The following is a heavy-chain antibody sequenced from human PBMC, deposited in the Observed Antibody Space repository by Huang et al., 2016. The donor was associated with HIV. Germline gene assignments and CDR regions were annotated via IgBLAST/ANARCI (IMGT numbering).Heavy chain of an antibody. Sequence: QVQLQESGPGLVKPSGTLSLTCSVSGDSISSQSWGWIRQPPGKGLGWIGTIYYSGTPSSNPSLKSRVTMSVDTSKNQFSLKLNSVTAADTAVYYCARYDVLTGANYYMDVWGRGSTVIVSS. CDR2: IYYSGTP. CDR3: ARYDVLTGANYYMDV. D-gene: IGHD3-9*01. CDR1: GDSISSQS. V-gene: IGHV4-59*11. J-gene: IGHJ6*03.